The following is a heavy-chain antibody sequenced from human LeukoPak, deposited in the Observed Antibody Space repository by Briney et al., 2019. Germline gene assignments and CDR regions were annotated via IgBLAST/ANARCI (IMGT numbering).Heavy chain of an antibody. CDR2: INPNSGGT. V-gene: IGHV1-2*02. CDR1: GYTFTGYY. D-gene: IGHD5-24*01. Sequence: AASVKVSCKASGYTFTGYYMHWVRQAPGQGLEWMGWINPNSGGTNYAQKFQGRVTMTRDTSISTACMELSRLRSDDTAVYYFARDLVELATIFDYWGQGTLVTVSS. J-gene: IGHJ4*02. CDR3: ARDLVELATIFDY.